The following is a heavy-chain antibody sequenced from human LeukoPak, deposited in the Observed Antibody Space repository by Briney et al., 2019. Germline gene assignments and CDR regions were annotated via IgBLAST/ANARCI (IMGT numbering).Heavy chain of an antibody. V-gene: IGHV4-39*07. CDR1: GGSISSSSYY. D-gene: IGHD2-21*01. J-gene: IGHJ4*02. Sequence: PSEILSLTCTVSGGSISSSSYYWGWIRQPPGKGLEWIGSIHYSGSTNYNPSLKSRVTISVDTSKNQFSLKLSSVTAADTAVYYCARDPLRGYSTRFDYWGQGTLVTVSS. CDR3: ARDPLRGYSTRFDY. CDR2: IHYSGST.